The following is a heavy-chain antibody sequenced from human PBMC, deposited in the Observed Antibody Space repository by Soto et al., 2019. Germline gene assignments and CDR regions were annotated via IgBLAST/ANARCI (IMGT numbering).Heavy chain of an antibody. CDR3: ARRLSIPDGGIAAAAAEQPGIAVAGTVSEY. D-gene: IGHD6-19*01. CDR1: GFTFSSYG. Sequence: QVQLVESGGGVVQPGRSLRLSCAASGFTFSSYGMHWVRQAPGKGLEWVSVIWYDGSNKYYADSVKGRFTISRDNPKNTLYLQMNSLRAEDTAVYYCARRLSIPDGGIAAAAAEQPGIAVAGTVSEYWGQGTLVTVAS. V-gene: IGHV3-33*01. J-gene: IGHJ4*02. CDR2: IWYDGSNK.